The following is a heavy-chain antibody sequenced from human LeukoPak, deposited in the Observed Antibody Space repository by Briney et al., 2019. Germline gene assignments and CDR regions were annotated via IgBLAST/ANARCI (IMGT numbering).Heavy chain of an antibody. J-gene: IGHJ3*02. D-gene: IGHD4-17*01. Sequence: GGSLRLSCAASGFTFSNDWMFWVRQAPGKGLEWVANINQDESEKYYADSVKGRFTISRDNAKNSLYLQMSSLRAEDTAIYYCARDGERAFDIWGRGTKVTVSS. CDR2: INQDESEK. V-gene: IGHV3-7*01. CDR3: ARDGERAFDI. CDR1: GFTFSNDW.